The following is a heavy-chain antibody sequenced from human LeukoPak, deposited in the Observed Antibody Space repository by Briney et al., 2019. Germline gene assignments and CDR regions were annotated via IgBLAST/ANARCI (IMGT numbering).Heavy chain of an antibody. J-gene: IGHJ5*02. CDR1: GFTFSSYE. V-gene: IGHV3-23*01. D-gene: IGHD3-3*01. Sequence: GGSLRLSCAASGFTFSSYEMNWVRQAPGKGLEWVSSIRGRGYSAEYTDSVKGRFTISRDNSRNTLYLQLNSLRAEDTALYYCAKCAKTPEGGSGWCNWFDAWGQGTLVTVSS. CDR3: AKCAKTPEGGSGWCNWFDA. CDR2: IRGRGYSA.